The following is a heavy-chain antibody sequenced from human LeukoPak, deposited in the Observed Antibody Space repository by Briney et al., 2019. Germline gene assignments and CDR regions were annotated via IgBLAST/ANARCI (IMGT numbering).Heavy chain of an antibody. CDR3: ARSGSSLYYYTLDV. CDR1: GFAFSTYT. J-gene: IGHJ6*02. V-gene: IGHV3-21*01. Sequence: GGSLRLSCAASGFAFSTYTMNWVRQAPGKGLEWVSSISSSSTYIYYADSVRGRFTVSRDNAKNSLYLQMSSLRAEGTAVYYCARSGSSLYYYTLDVWGQGTTVAVSS. CDR2: ISSSSTYI. D-gene: IGHD6-6*01.